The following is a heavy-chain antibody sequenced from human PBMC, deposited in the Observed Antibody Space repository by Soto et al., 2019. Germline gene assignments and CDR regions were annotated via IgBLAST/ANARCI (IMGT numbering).Heavy chain of an antibody. CDR1: GFTVSNNH. Sequence: VQLVESGGGLIQPGGSLRLSCAASGFTVSNNHMTWVRQAAGKGLELVSFVHGGGSTSYADSVKGRFTISRDNSKNTLYLQLDSLRAEDTAIYSCAGRLPTAASRDYWGRGTLVTVSS. CDR2: VHGGGST. CDR3: AGRLPTAASRDY. J-gene: IGHJ4*02. D-gene: IGHD3-16*01. V-gene: IGHV3-53*01.